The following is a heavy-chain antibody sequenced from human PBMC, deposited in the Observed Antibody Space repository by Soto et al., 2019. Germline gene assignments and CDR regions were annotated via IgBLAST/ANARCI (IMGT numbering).Heavy chain of an antibody. J-gene: IGHJ4*02. CDR3: ARTYYDYVWGSYRHDY. CDR1: GGSISSSSYY. D-gene: IGHD3-16*02. CDR2: IYYSGST. V-gene: IGHV4-39*01. Sequence: QLQLQESGPGLVKPSETLSLTCTVSGGSISSSSYYWGWIRQPPGKGLEWIGSIYYSGSTYYTPSLKSRVTISVDTSKNQFSLKLSSVTAADTAVYYCARTYYDYVWGSYRHDYWGQGTLVTVSS.